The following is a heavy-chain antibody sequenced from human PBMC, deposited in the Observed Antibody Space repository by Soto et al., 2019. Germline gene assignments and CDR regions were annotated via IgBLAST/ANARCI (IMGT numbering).Heavy chain of an antibody. D-gene: IGHD1-1*01. Sequence: EVQLVESGGGLVQPGGSLRLSCEASGFTFRNYDMHWVRQGTGKGLEWVSGISAAGDPDYADSVEGRFTIYRENAQNSFFLQMNSLRVGDTAVYYCARTGRDFYGLDVWAKGPRSSSP. CDR1: GFTFRNYD. CDR3: ARTGRDFYGLDV. J-gene: IGHJ6*02. V-gene: IGHV3-13*05. CDR2: ISAAGDP.